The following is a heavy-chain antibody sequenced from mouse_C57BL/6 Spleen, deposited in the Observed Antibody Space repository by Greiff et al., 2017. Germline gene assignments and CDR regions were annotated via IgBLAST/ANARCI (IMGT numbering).Heavy chain of an antibody. Sequence: VQLQQSGPGLVQPSQSLSITCTVSGFSLTSYGVHWVRQSPGKGLEWLGVIWRGGSTDYNAAFMSRLSITKDNSKSQVFFKMNSLQADDTAIYYCAKTDYDAYYAMDYWGQGTSVTVSS. CDR1: GFSLTSYG. V-gene: IGHV2-5*01. D-gene: IGHD2-4*01. CDR3: AKTDYDAYYAMDY. J-gene: IGHJ4*01. CDR2: IWRGGST.